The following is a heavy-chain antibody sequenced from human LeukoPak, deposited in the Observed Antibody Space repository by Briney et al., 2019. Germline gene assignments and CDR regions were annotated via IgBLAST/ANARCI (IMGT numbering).Heavy chain of an antibody. CDR3: ARREPGAAAANNWFDP. Sequence: SETLSLTCTVSGDSINSGGYYWSWIRQHPGKGLEWIGYIYYTGTTYYNPSLKSRVSISIDTSKNQFSLKLSSVTAADTAVYYCARREPGAAAANNWFDPWGQGTLVTVSS. CDR2: IYYTGTT. D-gene: IGHD6-13*01. J-gene: IGHJ5*02. V-gene: IGHV4-31*03. CDR1: GDSINSGGYY.